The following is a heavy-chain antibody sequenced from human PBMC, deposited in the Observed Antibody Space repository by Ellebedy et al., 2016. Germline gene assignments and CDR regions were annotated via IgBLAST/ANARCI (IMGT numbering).Heavy chain of an antibody. CDR1: GFTFTSYS. V-gene: IGHV3-48*02. D-gene: IGHD3-16*01. Sequence: GESLKISXAVSGFTFTSYSMKWVRQTPGKGLEWVSYISPTSGSTIYYADSVKGRFIISRDNAKNSVYLQMNSLRDEDTAVYYCTRGGLDNSFDVWGQGTMVTVSS. CDR2: ISPTSGSTI. J-gene: IGHJ3*01. CDR3: TRGGLDNSFDV.